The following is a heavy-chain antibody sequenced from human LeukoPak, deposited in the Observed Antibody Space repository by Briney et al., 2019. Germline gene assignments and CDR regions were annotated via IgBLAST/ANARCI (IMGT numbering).Heavy chain of an antibody. D-gene: IGHD3-10*01. Sequence: ASGKVSCKASGYTFTSYGISWVRQAPGHGLEWRGWITAYNGNTNYTQKLHGRVTMTTDTSTRTASMEMRSLRSDDTAVYYCARDLMYYYGSGSYYNSWGQGTPVTVS. J-gene: IGHJ4*02. CDR2: ITAYNGNT. CDR1: GYTFTSYG. V-gene: IGHV1-18*01. CDR3: ARDLMYYYGSGSYYNS.